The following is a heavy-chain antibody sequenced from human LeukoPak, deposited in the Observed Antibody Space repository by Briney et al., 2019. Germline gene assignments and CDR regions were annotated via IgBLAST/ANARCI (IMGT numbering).Heavy chain of an antibody. CDR3: ATLGYCGSTSCYGWFDP. J-gene: IGHJ5*02. V-gene: IGHV1-24*01. CDR2: FDPEDGET. Sequence: ASVKVSCKVSGYTLTELSMHWVRQAPGKGLEWMGGFDPEDGETIYAQKFQGRVTMTEDTSTDTAYMELSSLRSEDTAVYYCATLGYCGSTSCYGWFDPWGQGTLVTVSS. CDR1: GYTLTELS. D-gene: IGHD2-2*01.